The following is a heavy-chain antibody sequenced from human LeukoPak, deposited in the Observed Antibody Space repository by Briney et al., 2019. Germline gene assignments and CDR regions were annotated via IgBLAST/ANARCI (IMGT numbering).Heavy chain of an antibody. V-gene: IGHV5-51*01. Sequence: GESLKISCKASGHTFIGYWIAWVRQMPGKGLEWMGIIYAGDSDTRYGPSFQGQVTISADKSISTAYLQWSSLKASDTAMYYCARHGLGSSWFGFDYWGQGTLVTVSS. J-gene: IGHJ4*02. D-gene: IGHD6-13*01. CDR1: GHTFIGYW. CDR2: IYAGDSDT. CDR3: ARHGLGSSWFGFDY.